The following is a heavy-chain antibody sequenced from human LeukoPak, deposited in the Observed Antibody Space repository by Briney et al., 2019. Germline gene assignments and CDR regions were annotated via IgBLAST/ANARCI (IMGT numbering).Heavy chain of an antibody. J-gene: IGHJ4*02. CDR3: ARDRGLTTYCGGDCFEAEY. CDR1: GYTFTGYY. CDR2: INTNTGNP. Sequence: ASVKVSCKASGYTFTGYYMHWVRQAPGQGLEWMGWINTNTGNPTYAQGFNGRFVFSLDTSVSTAYLEISNLKDEDTAIYYCARDRGLTTYCGGDCFEAEYWGQGTLVTVSS. D-gene: IGHD2-21*02. V-gene: IGHV7-4-1*02.